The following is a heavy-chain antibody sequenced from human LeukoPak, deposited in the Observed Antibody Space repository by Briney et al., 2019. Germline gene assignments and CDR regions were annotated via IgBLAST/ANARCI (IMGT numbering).Heavy chain of an antibody. CDR2: IYYSGST. J-gene: IGHJ4*02. D-gene: IGHD3-22*01. Sequence: WETLSLTCTVSGGSISSSSYYWGWIRQPPGTGLEWIGSIYYSGSTYYNPSLKSRVTISVDTSKNQFSLKLSSVTAADTAVYYCARDPPSTYYYDSSGYSYWGQGTLVTVSS. CDR3: ARDPPSTYYYDSSGYSY. CDR1: GGSISSSSYY. V-gene: IGHV4-39*07.